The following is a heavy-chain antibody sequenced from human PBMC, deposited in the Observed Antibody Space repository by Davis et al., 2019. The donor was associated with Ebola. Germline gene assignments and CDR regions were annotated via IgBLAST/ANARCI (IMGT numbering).Heavy chain of an antibody. Sequence: PGGSLRLSCAASGFVFSGSAIHWVRQASGKGLEWVGRIKSKANNYATAYVASLKGRFTISRDDSKNTAFLQMNSLKTEDTAVYYCTNSGSYGHYYYYAMDVWGQGTTVTVSS. J-gene: IGHJ6*02. D-gene: IGHD1-26*01. CDR1: GFVFSGSA. V-gene: IGHV3-73*01. CDR3: TNSGSYGHYYYYAMDV. CDR2: IKSKANNYAT.